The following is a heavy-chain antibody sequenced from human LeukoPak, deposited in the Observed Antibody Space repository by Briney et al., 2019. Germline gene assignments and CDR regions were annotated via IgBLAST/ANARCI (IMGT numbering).Heavy chain of an antibody. CDR1: GYSISSGYY. J-gene: IGHJ5*02. CDR3: ARARGLLPYRFDP. D-gene: IGHD1-26*01. Sequence: SETLSLTCTVSGYSISSGYYWGWIRQPPGKGLEWIGSIYYSGSTYYNPSLKSRVTISVDTSKNQFSLKLSSVTAADTAVYYCARARGLLPYRFDPWGQGTLVTVSS. V-gene: IGHV4-38-2*02. CDR2: IYYSGST.